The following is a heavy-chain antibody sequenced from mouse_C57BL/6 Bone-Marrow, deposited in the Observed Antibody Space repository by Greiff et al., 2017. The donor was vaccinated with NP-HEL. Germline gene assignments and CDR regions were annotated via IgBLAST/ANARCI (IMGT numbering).Heavy chain of an antibody. CDR1: GYTFTDYY. CDR2: IYPGSGNT. CDR3: ARLSYYGPWYFDV. D-gene: IGHD2-1*01. Sequence: QVQLQQSGAELVRPGASVKLSCKASGYTFTDYYINWVKQRPGQGLEWIARIYPGSGNTYYNEKFKGKATLTAEKSSSTAYMQLSSLTSEDSAVYFCARLSYYGPWYFDVWGTGTTVTVSS. J-gene: IGHJ1*03. V-gene: IGHV1-76*01.